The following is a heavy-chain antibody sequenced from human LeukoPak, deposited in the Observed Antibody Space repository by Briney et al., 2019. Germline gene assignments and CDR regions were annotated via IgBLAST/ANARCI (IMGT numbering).Heavy chain of an antibody. D-gene: IGHD3-16*01. Sequence: GASVKVSCKASGYTFTSYYIHWVRQAPGQGLEWMGIINPSGGSTNYAQKFRGRVTITADKSTRTAYMELSSLRSEDTAVYYCARDNDSRDPPHFDYWGQGTLVTVSS. CDR2: INPSGGST. CDR1: GYTFTSYY. J-gene: IGHJ4*02. CDR3: ARDNDSRDPPHFDY. V-gene: IGHV1-46*01.